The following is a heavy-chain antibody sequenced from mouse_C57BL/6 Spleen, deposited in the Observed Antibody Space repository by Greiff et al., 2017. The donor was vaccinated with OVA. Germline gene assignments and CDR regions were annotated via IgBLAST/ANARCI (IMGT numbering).Heavy chain of an antibody. CDR3: TTYGYDPWFAY. V-gene: IGHV1-7*01. Sequence: QVQLKQSGAELAKPGASVKLSCKASGYTFTSYWMHWVKQRPGQGLEWIGYINPSSGYTKYNQKFKDKATLTADKSSSTAYMQLSSLTYEDSAVYYCTTYGYDPWFAYWGQGTLVTVSA. CDR1: GYTFTSYW. D-gene: IGHD2-2*01. J-gene: IGHJ3*01. CDR2: INPSSGYT.